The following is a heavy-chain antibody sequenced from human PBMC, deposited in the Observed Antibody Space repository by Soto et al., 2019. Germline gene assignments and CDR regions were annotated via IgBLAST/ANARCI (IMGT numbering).Heavy chain of an antibody. CDR2: IIPIFGTA. V-gene: IGHV1-69*13. Sequence: ASVKVSCKASGGTFSSYAISWVRQAPGQGLEWMGGIIPIFGTANYAQKFQGRVTITADESTSTAYMELSSLRSEDTAVYYCARGITAYCGGDCSAFDIWGQGTMVTVSS. D-gene: IGHD2-21*02. J-gene: IGHJ3*02. CDR1: GGTFSSYA. CDR3: ARGITAYCGGDCSAFDI.